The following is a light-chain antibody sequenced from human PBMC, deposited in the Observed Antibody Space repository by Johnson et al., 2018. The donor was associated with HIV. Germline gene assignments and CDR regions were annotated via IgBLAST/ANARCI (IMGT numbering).Light chain of an antibody. V-gene: IGLV1-51*02. J-gene: IGLJ1*01. Sequence: QLVLTQPPSVSAAPGQKVTISCSGSSSNIGNNYVSWYQQLPGTAPKLLIYENNKRPSGIPDLFSGSKSGTSATLGITGLQTGDEADYYCGTWHGALSGGGVFGTGTRVTVL. CDR3: GTWHGALSGGGV. CDR1: SSNIGNNY. CDR2: ENN.